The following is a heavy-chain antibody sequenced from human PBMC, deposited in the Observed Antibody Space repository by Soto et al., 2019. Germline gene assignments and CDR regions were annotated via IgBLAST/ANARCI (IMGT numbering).Heavy chain of an antibody. CDR1: GYTFTASG. D-gene: IGHD4-17*01. CDR3: ARWDDYGASDQYHFDQ. V-gene: IGHV1-18*01. Sequence: ASVKVSCKASGYTFTASGISWVRQAPGQGREWMGWTSIYNGHTEYSPKFLGRVVMTTETSADTAYLELKSLRPDYAALYYCARWDDYGASDQYHFDQWGQGTLVTVSS. CDR2: TSIYNGHT. J-gene: IGHJ4*02.